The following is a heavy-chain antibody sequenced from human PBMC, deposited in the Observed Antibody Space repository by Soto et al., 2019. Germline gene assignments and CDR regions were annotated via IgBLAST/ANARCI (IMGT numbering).Heavy chain of an antibody. J-gene: IGHJ6*02. CDR1: GGTFSSYA. CDR2: IIPIFGTA. D-gene: IGHD2-21*02. CDR3: GIVVVTAPLVDYYYGMDV. Sequence: VQLVQSGAEVKKPGSSVKVSCKASGGTFSSYAISWVRQAPGQGLEWMGGIIPIFGTANYAQKFQGRVTITADESTSTAYMELSSLRSEDTAVYYCGIVVVTAPLVDYYYGMDVWGQGTTVTVSS. V-gene: IGHV1-69*01.